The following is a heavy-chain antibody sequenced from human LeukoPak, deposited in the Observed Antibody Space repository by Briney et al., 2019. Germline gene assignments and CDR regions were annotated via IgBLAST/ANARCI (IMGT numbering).Heavy chain of an antibody. D-gene: IGHD1-1*01. Sequence: SVEVSCKASGGTFSSYAISWVRQAPGQGLEWMGGIIPIFGTANYAQKFQGRVTITADESTSTAHMELSSLRSEDTAVYYCARDGTNWNAGAYWGQGTLVTVSS. J-gene: IGHJ4*02. V-gene: IGHV1-69*13. CDR3: ARDGTNWNAGAY. CDR2: IIPIFGTA. CDR1: GGTFSSYA.